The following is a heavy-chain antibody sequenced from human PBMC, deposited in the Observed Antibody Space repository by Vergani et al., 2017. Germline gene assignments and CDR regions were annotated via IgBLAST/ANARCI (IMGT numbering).Heavy chain of an antibody. Sequence: EVQLVESGGGLVQPGGSLKLSCAASGFTFSGSAMHWVRQASGKGLEWVGRIRSKANSYATAYAASVKGRFTISRDDSKNTLYLQMNSLRAEDTAVYYCAKAVLGIAAAGTTPFDIWGQGTMVTVSS. D-gene: IGHD6-13*01. CDR2: IRSKANSYAT. J-gene: IGHJ3*02. V-gene: IGHV3-73*02. CDR3: AKAVLGIAAAGTTPFDI. CDR1: GFTFSGSA.